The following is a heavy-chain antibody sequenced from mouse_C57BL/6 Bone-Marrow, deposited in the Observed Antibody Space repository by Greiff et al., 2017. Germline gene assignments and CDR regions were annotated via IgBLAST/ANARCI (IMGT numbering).Heavy chain of an antibody. Sequence: EVQGVESGGGLVKPGGSLKLSCAASGFTFSSYTMSWVRQTPEKRLQWVAAISGGGGNTYYPDSGKGRFTISRDNDKNILYLQMSALRSEDTALYDCSRQVTTVLATKYFDVWGTGTTVTVLS. D-gene: IGHD1-1*01. CDR1: GFTFSSYT. CDR3: SRQVTTVLATKYFDV. J-gene: IGHJ1*03. CDR2: ISGGGGNT. V-gene: IGHV5-9*01.